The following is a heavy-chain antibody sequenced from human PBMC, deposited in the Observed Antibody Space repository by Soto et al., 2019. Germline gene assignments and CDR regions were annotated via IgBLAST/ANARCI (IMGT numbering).Heavy chain of an antibody. J-gene: IGHJ4*02. CDR2: IYWDDDR. D-gene: IGHD5-12*01. CDR3: AHSQRGPRDF. V-gene: IGHV2-5*02. Sequence: QFTLKESGPMLVRPTQTLTLTCTFSGFSLSTSGVAVAWIRQPPGEAPEWLALIYWDDDRRYNSSLKSRLTITRDTSKDQVVLTMTNMDPMDTATYFCAHSQRGPRDFWGPGILVTVSS. CDR1: GFSLSTSGVA.